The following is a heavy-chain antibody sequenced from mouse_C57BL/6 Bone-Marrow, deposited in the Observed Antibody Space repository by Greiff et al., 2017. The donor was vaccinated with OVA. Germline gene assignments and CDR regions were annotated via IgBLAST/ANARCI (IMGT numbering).Heavy chain of an antibody. D-gene: IGHD1-1*01. J-gene: IGHJ2*01. Sequence: EVKLVESGHGMVKPSQSLSLTCTVTGYSITSGYDWHWIRHFPGNKLEWMGYISYSGSTNYNPSLKSRISITHDTSKNHFFLKLNSVTTEDTATYYCARELRFYYFDYWGQGTTLTVSS. CDR2: ISYSGST. CDR3: ARELRFYYFDY. V-gene: IGHV3-1*01. CDR1: GYSITSGYD.